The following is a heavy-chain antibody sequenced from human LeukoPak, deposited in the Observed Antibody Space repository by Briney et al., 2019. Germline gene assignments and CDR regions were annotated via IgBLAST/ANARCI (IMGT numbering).Heavy chain of an antibody. CDR1: GFTFSSYS. CDR3: ARDDYSNYEVGGPGPMDV. CDR2: ISSSSSTI. D-gene: IGHD4-11*01. V-gene: IGHV3-48*01. J-gene: IGHJ6*03. Sequence: PGGSLRLSCAASGFTFSSYSMNWVRQAPGKGLEWVSYISSSSSTIYYADSVKGRFTISRDNAKNSLYLQMNSLRAEDTAVYYCARDDYSNYEVGGPGPMDVWGKGTTVTVSS.